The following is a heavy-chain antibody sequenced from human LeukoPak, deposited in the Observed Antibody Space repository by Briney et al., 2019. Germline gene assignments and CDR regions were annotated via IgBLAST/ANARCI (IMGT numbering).Heavy chain of an antibody. CDR1: GGSISSYY. CDR2: IYYSGST. CDR3: ARPGDCSSTSCNDAFDI. Sequence: SETLSLTCTVSGGSISSYYWSWIRQPPGKGLEWIGYIYYSGSTNYNPSLKSRVTISVDTSKNQFSLKLSSVTAADTAVYYCARPGDCSSTSCNDAFDIWGQGTMVTVSS. D-gene: IGHD2-2*01. J-gene: IGHJ3*02. V-gene: IGHV4-59*08.